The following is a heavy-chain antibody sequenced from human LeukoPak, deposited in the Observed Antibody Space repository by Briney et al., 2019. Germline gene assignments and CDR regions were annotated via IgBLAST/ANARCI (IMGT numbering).Heavy chain of an antibody. CDR2: INPSGGST. Sequence: ASVKVSCKASGYTFTNYYMHWVRQAPGQGLEWMGIINPSGGSTSYAQKFQGSVTMTRDTSTSTVYMELSSLRSEDTAVYYCARDSGGYYDSSGYYYFDYWGQGTLVTVSS. D-gene: IGHD3-22*01. CDR3: ARDSGGYYDSSGYYYFDY. V-gene: IGHV1-46*01. CDR1: GYTFTNYY. J-gene: IGHJ4*02.